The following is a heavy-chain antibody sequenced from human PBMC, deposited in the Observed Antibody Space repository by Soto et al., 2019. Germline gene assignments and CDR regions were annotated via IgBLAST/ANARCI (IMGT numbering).Heavy chain of an antibody. CDR2: MNPNSGNT. V-gene: IGHV1-8*01. D-gene: IGHD1-7*01. CDR3: ARVDNWNYGFLGFDP. J-gene: IGHJ5*02. Sequence: GASVKVSCKASGYTFTSYDINWVRQATGQGLEWMGWMNPNSGNTGYAQKFQGRVTMTRNTSISTAYMELSSLRSEDTAVYYCARVDNWNYGFLGFDPWGQGTLVTVSS. CDR1: GYTFTSYD.